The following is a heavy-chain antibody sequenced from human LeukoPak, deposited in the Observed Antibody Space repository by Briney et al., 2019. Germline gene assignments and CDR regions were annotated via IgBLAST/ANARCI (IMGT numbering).Heavy chain of an antibody. V-gene: IGHV3-53*01. CDR2: IYSGGTT. J-gene: IGHJ6*03. D-gene: IGHD1-26*01. CDR1: GFTVSTNY. Sequence: PGGSLRLSCAASGFTVSTNYISWVRQAPGKGLDGVSIIYSGGTTYYADSVKGRFTISRDNSKNTLYLQMNNLRAEDTAVYYCARDKRAGANMSYYYMDVWGKGTTVTVSS. CDR3: ARDKRAGANMSYYYMDV.